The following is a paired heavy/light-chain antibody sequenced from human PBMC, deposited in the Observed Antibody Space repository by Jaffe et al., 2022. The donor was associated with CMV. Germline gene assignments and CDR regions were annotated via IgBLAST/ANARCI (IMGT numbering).Light chain of an antibody. J-gene: IGLJ3*02. CDR1: SSNIGAHYD. V-gene: IGLV1-40*01. CDR2: ANS. CDR3: QSYDSSLSGWV. Sequence: QSVLTQPPSVSGAPGQRVTISCTGSSSNIGAHYDVHWYQHLPGTAPKLLIYANSNRPSGVPDRFSGSKSGTSASLAITGLQAEDEADYYCQSYDSSLSGWVFGGGTKLSVL.
Heavy chain of an antibody. V-gene: IGHV1-2*02. J-gene: IGHJ5*02. D-gene: IGHD2-2*01. Sequence: QVQLVQSGAEVKKPGASVKLSCKASGYTFTGNYMHWVRQAPGQGLEWMGWINPNNGGTNYAQKFQGRVTMTRDTSITTAYMELSSLRSDDTAVYYCARASPAGTHGPYNWFDPWGQGTLVTVSS. CDR1: GYTFTGNY. CDR3: ARASPAGTHGPYNWFDP. CDR2: INPNNGGT.